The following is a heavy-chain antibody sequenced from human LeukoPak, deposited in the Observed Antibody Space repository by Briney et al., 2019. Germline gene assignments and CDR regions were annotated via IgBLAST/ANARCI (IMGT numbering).Heavy chain of an antibody. Sequence: PGGSLRLSCAASGFTFSSYSMNWVRQAPGKGLEWVSSISSSSSYIHYADSVKGRFTISRDNAKNSLYLQMNSLRAEDTAVYYCASLLWFGDDAFDIWGQGTMVTVSS. CDR3: ASLLWFGDDAFDI. V-gene: IGHV3-21*01. D-gene: IGHD3-10*01. CDR1: GFTFSSYS. CDR2: ISSSSSYI. J-gene: IGHJ3*02.